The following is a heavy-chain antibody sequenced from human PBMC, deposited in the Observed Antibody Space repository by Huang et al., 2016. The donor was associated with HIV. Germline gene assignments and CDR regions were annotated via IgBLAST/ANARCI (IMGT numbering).Heavy chain of an antibody. CDR1: GYTFTSYG. Sequence: QIQLMQSGPELKQPGASVKVSCKASGYTFTSYGITWVRQPPGQGPEWMGWITASSGNTENEQKFQGRVTLTTDTSTNIADMKLRSLRSDDTAKYYCARDPKYHRIGYYRQRRGIDIWGQGTMVIVSS. CDR3: ARDPKYHRIGYYRQRRGIDI. CDR2: ITASSGNT. V-gene: IGHV1-18*01. J-gene: IGHJ3*02. D-gene: IGHD3-22*01.